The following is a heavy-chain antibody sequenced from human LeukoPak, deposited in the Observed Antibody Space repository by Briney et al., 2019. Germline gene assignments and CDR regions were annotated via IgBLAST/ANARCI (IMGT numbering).Heavy chain of an antibody. J-gene: IGHJ4*02. CDR1: GGSISSYY. CDR2: IYYSGST. D-gene: IGHD3-16*02. Sequence: KPSGTLSLTCTVSGGSISSYYWSWIRQPPGKGLEWIGYIYYSGSTNYNPSLKSRVTISVDTSKNQFSLKLSSVTAADTAVYYCARGEYDYVWGSYRGIDYWGQGTLVTVSS. V-gene: IGHV4-59*08. CDR3: ARGEYDYVWGSYRGIDY.